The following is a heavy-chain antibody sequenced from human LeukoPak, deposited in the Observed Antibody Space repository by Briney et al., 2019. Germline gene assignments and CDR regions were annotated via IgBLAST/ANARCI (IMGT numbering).Heavy chain of an antibody. V-gene: IGHV3-21*01. J-gene: IGHJ4*02. D-gene: IGHD6-6*01. CDR3: ARVLVTDVPPFDY. CDR2: INSSSSYI. Sequence: GGSLRLSCAASGFTFSSYSMNWVRQAPGKGLEWVPSINSSSSYIYYADSVKGRFTISRDNAKNSLYLQMNSLRAEDTAVYYCARVLVTDVPPFDYWGQGTLVTVSS. CDR1: GFTFSSYS.